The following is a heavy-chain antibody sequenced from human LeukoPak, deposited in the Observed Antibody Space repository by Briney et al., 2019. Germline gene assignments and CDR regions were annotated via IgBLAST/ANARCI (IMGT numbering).Heavy chain of an antibody. J-gene: IGHJ4*02. CDR1: GGSISSSSYY. CDR3: ARQSGVRGVVDY. CDR2: IYYSGST. D-gene: IGHD3-10*01. Sequence: SETLSLTCTVSGGSISSSSYYWGWIRQPPGKGLEWIGSIYYSGSTYYNPSLKSRVTISVDTSKNQFPLKLSSVTAADTAVYYWARQSGVRGVVDYWAQGPLVTVSP. V-gene: IGHV4-39*01.